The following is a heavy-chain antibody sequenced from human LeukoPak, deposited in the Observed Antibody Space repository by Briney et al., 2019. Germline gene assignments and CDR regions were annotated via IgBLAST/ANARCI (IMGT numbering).Heavy chain of an antibody. J-gene: IGHJ6*03. CDR1: GYTFTSYY. Sequence: ASVKGSCKASGYTFTSYYMHWVRQTPGQGLEWMGIINPSGGSTSYAQKFQGRVTMTRDMSTSTVYMELSSLRSEDTAVYYCARRAAADPYYYYYMDVWGKGTTVTVSS. D-gene: IGHD6-13*01. CDR3: ARRAAADPYYYYYMDV. V-gene: IGHV1-46*01. CDR2: INPSGGST.